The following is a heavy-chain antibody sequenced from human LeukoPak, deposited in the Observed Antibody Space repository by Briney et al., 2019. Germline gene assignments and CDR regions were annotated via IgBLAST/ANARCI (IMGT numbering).Heavy chain of an antibody. J-gene: IGHJ4*02. V-gene: IGHV3-23*01. CDR1: GFTFSSYS. Sequence: GGSLRLSCAASGFTFSSYSMSWVRQAPGKGLEWVSAISGSGGSTYYADSVKGRFTISRDNSKNTLYLQMNSLRAEDTAVYYCAARRLTVTTEIDYWGQGTLVTVSS. CDR3: AARRLTVTTEIDY. CDR2: ISGSGGST. D-gene: IGHD4-17*01.